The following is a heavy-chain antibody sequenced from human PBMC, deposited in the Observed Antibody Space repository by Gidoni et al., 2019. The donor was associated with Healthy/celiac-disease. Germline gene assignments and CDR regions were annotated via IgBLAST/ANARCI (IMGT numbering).Heavy chain of an antibody. J-gene: IGHJ3*02. CDR1: GYSFTSYW. CDR2: IDPSDSYT. V-gene: IGHV5-10-1*03. CDR3: ARRWGWETESDAFDI. Sequence: VQLVQSGAEVKKPGESLRLSCKGSGYSFTSYWISWVRQMPGKGLEWMGRIDPSDSYTNYSPSFQGHVTISADKSISTAYLQWSSLKASDTAMYYCARRWGWETESDAFDIWGQGTMVTVSS. D-gene: IGHD1-26*01.